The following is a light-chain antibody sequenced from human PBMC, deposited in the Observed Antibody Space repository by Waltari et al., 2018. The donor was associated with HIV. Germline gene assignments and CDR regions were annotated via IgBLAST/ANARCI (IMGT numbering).Light chain of an antibody. CDR3: QQYKKWPET. Sequence: EVVFTHSPSTLSVSLVEGASLSCRASQTVNNNLAWYQQRPGQAPRLLIYDASRRATAIPDRFSGSGSGTEFNLTISSLQSEDLALYVCQQYKKWPETFGLGTKVEIK. CDR1: QTVNNN. V-gene: IGKV3D-15*01. J-gene: IGKJ1*01. CDR2: DAS.